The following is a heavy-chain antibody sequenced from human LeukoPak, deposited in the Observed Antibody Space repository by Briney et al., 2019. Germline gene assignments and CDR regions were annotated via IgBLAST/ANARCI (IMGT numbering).Heavy chain of an antibody. J-gene: IGHJ5*02. V-gene: IGHV1-2*04. D-gene: IGHD2-15*01. Sequence: ASVKVSCKASGYTFTGYYMHWVRQAPGQGLEWMGWINPNSGGTNYAQKFQGWVTMTRDTSISTAYMELSRLRSDDTAVYYCARDSEKEYCSGGSCYLWWFDPWGQGTLVTVPS. CDR1: GYTFTGYY. CDR3: ARDSEKEYCSGGSCYLWWFDP. CDR2: INPNSGGT.